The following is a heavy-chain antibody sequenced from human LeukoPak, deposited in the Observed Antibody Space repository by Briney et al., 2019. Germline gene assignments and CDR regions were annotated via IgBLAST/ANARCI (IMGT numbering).Heavy chain of an antibody. J-gene: IGHJ4*02. Sequence: SGGSLRLSCAASGVTLSSYAMSWVRQAPGKGLEWVSAVSGSGGSRDYADSVKGRFTISRDNSKNTLYLQMNRLRAEDTAVYSCAKAPDRSGYYPASLDSWGQGTLVTASS. V-gene: IGHV3-23*01. CDR3: AKAPDRSGYYPASLDS. D-gene: IGHD3-22*01. CDR1: GVTLSSYA. CDR2: VSGSGGSR.